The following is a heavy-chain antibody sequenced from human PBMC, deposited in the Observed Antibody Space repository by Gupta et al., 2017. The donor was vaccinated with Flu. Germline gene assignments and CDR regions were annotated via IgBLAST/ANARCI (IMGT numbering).Heavy chain of an antibody. CDR1: GFTFSNYG. D-gene: IGHD6-6*01. V-gene: IGHV3-33*01. CDR3: AREDSRSSPFDD. CDR2: IWSDGRNK. J-gene: IGHJ4*02. Sequence: QVQLVESGGGVVQPGRSLRLPCAASGFTFSNYGMHWVRQAPGKGLEWVAIIWSDGRNKYEGDAVKGRFTIYRDNSKKTRYLKMKSMRAEETAVYYFAREDSRSSPFDDGGQGTLVTVSS.